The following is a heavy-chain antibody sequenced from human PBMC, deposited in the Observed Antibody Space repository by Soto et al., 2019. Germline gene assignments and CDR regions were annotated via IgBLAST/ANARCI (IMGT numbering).Heavy chain of an antibody. J-gene: IGHJ6*03. CDR1: GFTFDDYA. V-gene: IGHV3-9*01. CDR3: AKDYIVRPKTAAGTSGYYYYYMDV. D-gene: IGHD6-13*01. Sequence: GGSLRLSCAASGFTFDDYAMHWVRQAPGKGLEWVSGISWNSGSIGYADSVKGRFTISRDNAKNSLYLQMNSLRAEDTALYYCAKDYIVRPKTAAGTSGYYYYYMDVWGKGTTVTVSS. CDR2: ISWNSGSI.